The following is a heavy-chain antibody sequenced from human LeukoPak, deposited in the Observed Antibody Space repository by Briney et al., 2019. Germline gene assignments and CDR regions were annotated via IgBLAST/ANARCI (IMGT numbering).Heavy chain of an antibody. Sequence: GGSLRLSCAASGFTFSRYGMHWVRQAPGKGLEWVAVIWYDGSNKNYADSVKGRFTISRDNSRDTLYLQMNSLRAEDTAVYYCAKDRDVSGYPYYFDYWGQGILVTVSS. D-gene: IGHD3-22*01. V-gene: IGHV3-33*06. CDR2: IWYDGSNK. J-gene: IGHJ4*02. CDR3: AKDRDVSGYPYYFDY. CDR1: GFTFSRYG.